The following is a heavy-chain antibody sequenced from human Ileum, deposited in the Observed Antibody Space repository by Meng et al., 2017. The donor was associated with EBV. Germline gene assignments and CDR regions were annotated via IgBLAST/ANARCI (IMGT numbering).Heavy chain of an antibody. D-gene: IGHD3/OR15-3a*01. V-gene: IGHV1-3*04. CDR1: GYTFTRYP. J-gene: IGHJ4*02. Sequence: QVQLVKSGAEVKKPGASVKLSCKASGYTFTRYPIHWVRQAPGQRPEWMGWINTDNGETEFSQKFQGRVTITRDTSATTAYMELISLRSEDTAVYYCASRPGFNIGPFDFWGQGTLVTVSS. CDR2: INTDNGET. CDR3: ASRPGFNIGPFDF.